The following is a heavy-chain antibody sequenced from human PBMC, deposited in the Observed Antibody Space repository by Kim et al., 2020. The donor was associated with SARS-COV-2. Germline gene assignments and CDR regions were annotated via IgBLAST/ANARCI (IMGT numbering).Heavy chain of an antibody. Sequence: GGSLRLSCAASGFTFSSYAMSWVRQAPGKGLEWVSAISGSGGSTYYADSVKGRFTISRDNSKNTLYLQMNSLRAEDTAVYYCAKEENCSGGSCYQPAYWGQGTLVTVSS. J-gene: IGHJ4*02. V-gene: IGHV3-23*01. CDR1: GFTFSSYA. D-gene: IGHD2-15*01. CDR2: ISGSGGST. CDR3: AKEENCSGGSCYQPAY.